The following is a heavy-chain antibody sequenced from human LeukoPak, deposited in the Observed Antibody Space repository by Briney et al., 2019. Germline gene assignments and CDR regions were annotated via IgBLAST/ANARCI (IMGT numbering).Heavy chain of an antibody. J-gene: IGHJ4*02. CDR3: AGLLWFGEFPDY. CDR2: INPNSGGT. CDR1: GYTFTGYY. V-gene: IGHV1-2*02. D-gene: IGHD3-10*01. Sequence: ASVKVSCKASGYTFTGYYMHWVRQAPGQGLEWMGWINPNSGGTNYAQKFQGRVTMTRDTSISTAYMELSRLRSDDTAVYHCAGLLWFGEFPDYWGQGTLVTVSS.